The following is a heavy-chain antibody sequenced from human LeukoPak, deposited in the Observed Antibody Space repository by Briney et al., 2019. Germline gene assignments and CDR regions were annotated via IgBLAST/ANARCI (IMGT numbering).Heavy chain of an antibody. Sequence: HPGGSLRLSCAASGFTFSSYAMSWVRQAPGKGLEWVSAISGSGGSTYYADSVKGRFTISRDNSKNTLYLQMNSLRAEDTAVYYCAKDSSGWFSPLDYWGQGTLVTVSS. J-gene: IGHJ4*02. CDR3: AKDSSGWFSPLDY. CDR2: ISGSGGST. V-gene: IGHV3-23*01. D-gene: IGHD6-19*01. CDR1: GFTFSSYA.